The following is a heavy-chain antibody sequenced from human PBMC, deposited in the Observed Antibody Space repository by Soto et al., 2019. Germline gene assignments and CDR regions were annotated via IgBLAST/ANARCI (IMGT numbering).Heavy chain of an antibody. CDR2: ISVSGDST. D-gene: IGHD6-19*01. CDR1: GFTFSSHV. Sequence: EVQLLESGGGLVQPGGSLRLSCAASGFTFSSHVMNWVRQTPGKGLEWVSSISVSGDSTYLADSVKGRFSISRDNSKNTLYLQMNNLRPEDTGIYHCAKDRSGRYYFDYWGQGTLVTVTS. J-gene: IGHJ4*02. CDR3: AKDRSGRYYFDY. V-gene: IGHV3-23*01.